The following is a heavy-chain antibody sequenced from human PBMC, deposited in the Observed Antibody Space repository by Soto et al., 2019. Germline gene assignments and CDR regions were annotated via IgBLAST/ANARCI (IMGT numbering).Heavy chain of an antibody. V-gene: IGHV3-23*01. CDR1: GFTFSSYA. D-gene: IGHD3-22*01. CDR2: ISGSGGST. J-gene: IGHJ4*02. Sequence: EVQLLESGGGLVQPGGSLRLSCAASGFTFSSYAMSWVRQAPGKGLEWVSAISGSGGSTYYADSVKGRFTISRDNSKNPLYLQMNSLRAEDTAVYYCAKIPTYYYDSSGYYPSYYFDYWGQGTLVTVSS. CDR3: AKIPTYYYDSSGYYPSYYFDY.